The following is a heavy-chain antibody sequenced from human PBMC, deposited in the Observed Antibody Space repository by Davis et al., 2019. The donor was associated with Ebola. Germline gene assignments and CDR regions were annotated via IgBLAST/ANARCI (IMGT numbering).Heavy chain of an antibody. CDR3: ARGSSRLHSSSWYRY. CDR2: INHSGST. CDR1: GGSISSSNW. V-gene: IGHV4-4*02. D-gene: IGHD6-13*01. Sequence: SETLSLTCAVSGGSISSSNWWSWVRQPPGKGLEWIGEINHSGSTNYNPSLKSRVTISVDTSKNQFSLKLSSVTAADTAVYYCARGSSRLHSSSWYRYWGQGTLVTVSS. J-gene: IGHJ4*02.